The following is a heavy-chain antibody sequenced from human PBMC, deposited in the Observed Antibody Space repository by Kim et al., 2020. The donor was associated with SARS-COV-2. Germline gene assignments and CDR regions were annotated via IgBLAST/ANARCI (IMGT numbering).Heavy chain of an antibody. J-gene: IGHJ6*02. D-gene: IGHD2-2*01. V-gene: IGHV4-34*01. CDR3: ARGRERYCSSTSCYARPLNYYYYGMDV. CDR2: INHSGST. CDR1: GGSFSGYY. Sequence: SETLSLTCAVYGGSFSGYYWSWIRQPPGKGLEWIGEINHSGSTNYNPSLKSRVTISVDTSKNQFSLKLSSVTAADTAVYYCARGRERYCSSTSCYARPLNYYYYGMDVWGQGTTVTVSS.